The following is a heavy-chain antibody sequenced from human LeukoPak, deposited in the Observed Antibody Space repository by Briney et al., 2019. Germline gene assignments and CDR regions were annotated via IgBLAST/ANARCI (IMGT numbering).Heavy chain of an antibody. D-gene: IGHD3-3*01. CDR2: IIPILGIA. J-gene: IGHJ3*02. CDR3: ARDRVTIFGVVIIGHDAFDI. CDR1: GGTLKNYA. V-gene: IGHV1-69*04. Sequence: SVKVSCKASGGTLKNYALSWVRQAPGQGLEWMGRIIPILGIANYAQKFQGRVTITADKSTSTAYMELSSLRSEDTAVYYCARDRVTIFGVVIIGHDAFDIWGQGTMVTVSS.